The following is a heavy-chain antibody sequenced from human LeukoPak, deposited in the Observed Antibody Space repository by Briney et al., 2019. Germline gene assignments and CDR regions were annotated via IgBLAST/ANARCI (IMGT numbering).Heavy chain of an antibody. Sequence: SVKVSCKASGGTFSSYAISWVRQAPGQGLEWMGGIIPIFGTANYAQKFQGRVTITADESTSTAYMGLSSLRSEDTAMYYCARVRVKGVVVSATYFDYWGQGTLVTVSS. CDR1: GGTFSSYA. V-gene: IGHV1-69*01. J-gene: IGHJ4*02. CDR3: ARVRVKGVVVSATYFDY. CDR2: IIPIFGTA. D-gene: IGHD3-22*01.